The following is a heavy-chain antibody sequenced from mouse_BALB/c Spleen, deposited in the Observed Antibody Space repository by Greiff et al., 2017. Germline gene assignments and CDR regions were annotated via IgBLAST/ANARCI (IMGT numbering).Heavy chain of an antibody. CDR2: ILPGSGST. J-gene: IGHJ4*01. V-gene: IGHV1-9*01. CDR3: ARWALSYAMDY. CDR1: GYTFSSYW. D-gene: IGHD1-2*01. Sequence: QVQLQQSGAELMKPGASVKISCKATGYTFSSYWIEWVKQRPGHGLEWIGEILPGSGSTNYNEKFKGKATFTADTSSNTAYMQLSSLTSEDSAVYYCARWALSYAMDYWGQGTSVTVSS.